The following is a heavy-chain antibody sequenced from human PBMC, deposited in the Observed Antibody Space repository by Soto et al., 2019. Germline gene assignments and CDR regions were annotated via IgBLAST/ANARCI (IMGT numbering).Heavy chain of an antibody. J-gene: IGHJ4*02. CDR2: IYYSGST. CDR3: ARCFSGCGGDCYDFPDY. CDR1: GGSISSYY. Sequence: SETLSLTCTVSGGSISSYYWSWIRQPPGKGLEWIGYIYYSGSTNYNPSLKSRVTISVDTSKNQFSLKLSSVTAADTAVYYCARCFSGCGGDCYDFPDYRGQGSLVIVSA. D-gene: IGHD2-21*02. V-gene: IGHV4-59*08.